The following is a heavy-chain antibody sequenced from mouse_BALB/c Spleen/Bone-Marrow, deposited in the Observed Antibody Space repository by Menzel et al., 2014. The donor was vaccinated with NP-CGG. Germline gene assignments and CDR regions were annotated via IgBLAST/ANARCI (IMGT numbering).Heavy chain of an antibody. CDR2: ILPGSGTA. CDR3: ARASVVPYYFDF. D-gene: IGHD1-1*01. V-gene: IGHV1-9*01. CDR1: GYTFSNYW. J-gene: IGHJ2*01. Sequence: QVQLKESGAELMKPGASVKISCKATGYTFSNYWIDWVKQRPGHGLEWIGEILPGSGTANYNEKFKGKATFTADTSSNTAYMQLSSLTSEDSALYYCARASVVPYYFDFWGQGTTLTVYS.